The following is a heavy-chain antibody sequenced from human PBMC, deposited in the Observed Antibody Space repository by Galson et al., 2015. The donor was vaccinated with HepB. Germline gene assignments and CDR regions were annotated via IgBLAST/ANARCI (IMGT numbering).Heavy chain of an antibody. D-gene: IGHD3-10*01. CDR3: ARHFRFGPGQRSMNFYFDS. Sequence: LSLTCTVSGDAISSSSHYWGWIRQPPGKGLEWVGNIYYSGSTYSSPSLKSRVTISVDTSKNQFSLRLTSVTAADTAVYYCARHFRFGPGQRSMNFYFDSWGHGILVTVSS. J-gene: IGHJ4*01. CDR2: IYYSGST. V-gene: IGHV4-39*01. CDR1: GDAISSSSHY.